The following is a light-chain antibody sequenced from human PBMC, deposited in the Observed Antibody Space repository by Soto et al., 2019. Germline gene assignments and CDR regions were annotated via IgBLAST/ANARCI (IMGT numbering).Light chain of an antibody. J-gene: IGKJ5*01. CDR3: KHYNNWPIT. Sequence: EIVMTQSPATLSVSPGESVTLSCRASQSVASNLAWYQQRPGQAPSLLIFGASTRAPGIQGRFSGSGSGTDFTLTIRSLQSEDFAVYHCKHYNNWPITFGQGTRLEIK. CDR2: GAS. CDR1: QSVASN. V-gene: IGKV3-15*01.